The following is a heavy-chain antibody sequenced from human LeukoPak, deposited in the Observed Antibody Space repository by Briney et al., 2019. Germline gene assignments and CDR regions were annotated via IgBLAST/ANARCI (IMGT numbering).Heavy chain of an antibody. Sequence: SETLSLTCTVSGGSISSSSYYWGWIRQPPGKGLEWIGSIYYSGSTYYNPSLKSRVTISVDTSKNQFSLKLSSVTAADTAVYYCARDVDFPYYMDVWGKGTTVTVSS. V-gene: IGHV4-39*07. CDR1: GGSISSSSYY. D-gene: IGHD2-15*01. CDR3: ARDVDFPYYMDV. J-gene: IGHJ6*03. CDR2: IYYSGST.